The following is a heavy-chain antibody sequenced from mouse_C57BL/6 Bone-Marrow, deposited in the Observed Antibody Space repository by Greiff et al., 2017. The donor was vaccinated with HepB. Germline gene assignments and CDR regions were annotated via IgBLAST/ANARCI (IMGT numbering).Heavy chain of an antibody. J-gene: IGHJ4*01. CDR3: ARGDYYGYYYAMDY. Sequence: EVQLVESGGGLVKPGGSLKLSCAASGFTFSSYAMSWVRQTPEKRLEWVATISDGGSYTYYPDNVKGRFTISRDNAKNNLYLQMSHLKSEDTAMYYCARGDYYGYYYAMDYWGQGTSVTVSS. CDR1: GFTFSSYA. D-gene: IGHD1-1*01. V-gene: IGHV5-4*01. CDR2: ISDGGSYT.